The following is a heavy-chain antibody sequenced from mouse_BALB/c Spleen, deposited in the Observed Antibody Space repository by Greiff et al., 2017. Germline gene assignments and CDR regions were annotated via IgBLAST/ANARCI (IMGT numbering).Heavy chain of an antibody. Sequence: VQLQQSGAELMKPGASVKISCKATGYTFSSYWIEWVKQRPGHGLEWIGEILPGSGSTNYNEKFKGKATFTADTSSNTAYMQLSSLTSEDSAVYYCARVRDYDGAWFAYWGQGTLVTVSA. V-gene: IGHV1-9*01. CDR3: ARVRDYDGAWFAY. D-gene: IGHD2-4*01. CDR1: GYTFSSYW. J-gene: IGHJ3*01. CDR2: ILPGSGST.